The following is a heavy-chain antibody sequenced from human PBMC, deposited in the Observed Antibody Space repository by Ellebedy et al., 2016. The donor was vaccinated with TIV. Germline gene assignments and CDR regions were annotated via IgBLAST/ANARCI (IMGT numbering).Heavy chain of an antibody. J-gene: IGHJ4*02. V-gene: IGHV1-2*02. CDR2: INPNSGGT. D-gene: IGHD2-15*01. CDR3: ARRAWSEGPFDY. Sequence: AASVKVSCKASGYTFTGYYMHWVRQAPGQGLEWMGWINPNSGGTNYAQKLQGRVTMTTDTSTSTAYMELRSLRSDDTAVYYCARRAWSEGPFDYWGQGTLVTVSS. CDR1: GYTFTGYY.